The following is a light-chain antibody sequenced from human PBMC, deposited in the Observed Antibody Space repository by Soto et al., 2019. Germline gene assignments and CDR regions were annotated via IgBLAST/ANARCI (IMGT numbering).Light chain of an antibody. Sequence: QSVLTQPPSVSGAPGQGVSISCTGSSSNLGAPYDVHWYQQLPRTAPKLLIYTNSHRPSGVPDRFSGSKSGTSASLTITGLRTEDEADYYCQSYDSSLSAVVFGGGTMLTVL. CDR3: QSYDSSLSAVV. CDR1: SSNLGAPYD. CDR2: TNS. J-gene: IGLJ2*01. V-gene: IGLV1-40*01.